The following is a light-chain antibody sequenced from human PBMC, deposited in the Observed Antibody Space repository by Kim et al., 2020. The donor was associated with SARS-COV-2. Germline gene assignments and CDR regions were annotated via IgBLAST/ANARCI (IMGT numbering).Light chain of an antibody. J-gene: IGLJ2*01. CDR2: DVS. CDR3: SSYAGSFTWL. Sequence: QSALTQPRSVSGPPGQSVTISCTGTSSDIGGYDYVSWYQQYPGKAPKLIIYDVSKWPSGVPDRFSGSRSGNTASLTISGLQAEDEADYYCSSYAGSFTWLFGGGTQLTVL. CDR1: SSDIGGYDY. V-gene: IGLV2-11*01.